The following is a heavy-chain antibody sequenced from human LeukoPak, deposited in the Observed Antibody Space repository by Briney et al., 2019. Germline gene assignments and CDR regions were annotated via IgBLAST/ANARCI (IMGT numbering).Heavy chain of an antibody. J-gene: IGHJ3*02. CDR1: GGSVNSGSYY. CDR2: IYYGGST. V-gene: IGHV4-61*01. D-gene: IGHD3-22*01. Sequence: SETLSLTCTVSGGSVNSGSYYWNWIRQPPGKGLEWIGYIYYGGSTNYNPSLKSRVTISVDTSKNQFSLKLSSMTAADAAVYYCARGRHYYDSSGTDAFDIWGQGTMVTVSS. CDR3: ARGRHYYDSSGTDAFDI.